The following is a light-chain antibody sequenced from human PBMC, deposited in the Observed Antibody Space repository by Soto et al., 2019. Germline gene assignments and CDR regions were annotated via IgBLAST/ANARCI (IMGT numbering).Light chain of an antibody. V-gene: IGLV2-14*01. CDR1: SSDIGSYNY. Sequence: QSALTQPASVSGSPGQSITISCTGTSSDIGSYNYVSWYQQHPGRAPKLIIYEVSHRPSGVSNRFSGSKSGNTASLSISGLQAEDEADYYCTSHTSSSTLVFGGGTKLTVL. J-gene: IGLJ2*01. CDR3: TSHTSSSTLV. CDR2: EVS.